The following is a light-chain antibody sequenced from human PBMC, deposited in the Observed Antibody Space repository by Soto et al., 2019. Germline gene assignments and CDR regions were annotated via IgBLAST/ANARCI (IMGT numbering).Light chain of an antibody. Sequence: DIQMTQSPSSLSASVGDRVTITCRASQSISSYLNWYQQKPGKAPKLLIYAASSLQSGVPSRFSGSGSGTDFTSTISSLQPEDFATYYCQQSYSTPPTFGQGTKLEIK. J-gene: IGKJ2*01. V-gene: IGKV1-39*01. CDR3: QQSYSTPPT. CDR2: AAS. CDR1: QSISSY.